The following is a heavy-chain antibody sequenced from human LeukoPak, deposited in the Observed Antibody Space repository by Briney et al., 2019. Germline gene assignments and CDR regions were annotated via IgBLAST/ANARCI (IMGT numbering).Heavy chain of an antibody. Sequence: GGSLRLSCAASGFTFSSYWMRWVRQAPGKGLEWVANIKQDGSEKNYVESVKGRFTISRDNAKNSLYLQMNSLRAEDTAVYYCARDIRRGGDGKLGAFDIWGQGTMVTVSS. D-gene: IGHD3-16*01. CDR3: ARDIRRGGDGKLGAFDI. V-gene: IGHV3-7*05. J-gene: IGHJ3*02. CDR1: GFTFSSYW. CDR2: IKQDGSEK.